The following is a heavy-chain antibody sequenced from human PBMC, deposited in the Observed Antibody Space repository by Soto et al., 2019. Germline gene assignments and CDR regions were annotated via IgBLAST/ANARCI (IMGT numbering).Heavy chain of an antibody. Sequence: GGSLGIGCAASGVTVRRHGMHGVRKAPGKGPEWLTIISYDGIQKFYKESVKGRFTITRGNSKNMVFLQMNSLRAEDTAVYYCAKNVWNDITATAGFDLRGQGIIVTV. CDR2: ISYDGIQK. V-gene: IGHV3-30*18. J-gene: IGHJ3*01. CDR3: AKNVWNDITATAGFDL. D-gene: IGHD1-1*01. CDR1: GVTVRRHG.